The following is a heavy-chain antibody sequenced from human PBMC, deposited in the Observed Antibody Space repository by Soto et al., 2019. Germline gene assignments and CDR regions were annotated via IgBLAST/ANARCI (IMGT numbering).Heavy chain of an antibody. CDR1: GFTFSPFW. Sequence: EVQLVESGGGLVQPGGSLRLSCAASGFTFSPFWMHWVRQVPRKGPVWVSRINSDGNSTSYADSVKGRFTISRDNAKNTLYLQMNSLRAEDTALYYCARGSNLFDYWGQGTLVTVSS. CDR2: INSDGNST. J-gene: IGHJ4*02. CDR3: ARGSNLFDY. D-gene: IGHD4-4*01. V-gene: IGHV3-74*01.